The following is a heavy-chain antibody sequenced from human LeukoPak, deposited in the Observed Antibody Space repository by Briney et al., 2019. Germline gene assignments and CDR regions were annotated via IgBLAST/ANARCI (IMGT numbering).Heavy chain of an antibody. CDR1: GFTFSSYG. V-gene: IGHV3-30*18. CDR2: ISYDGSNK. CDR3: AKRGAEVGATVAPGDY. Sequence: PGGSLRLSCAASGFTFSSYGMHWVRQAPGKGLEWVAVISYDGSNKYYADSVKGRFTISRDNSKNTLYLQMNSLRAEDTAVYYCAKRGAEVGATVAPGDYWGQGTLLTVSS. D-gene: IGHD1-26*01. J-gene: IGHJ4*02.